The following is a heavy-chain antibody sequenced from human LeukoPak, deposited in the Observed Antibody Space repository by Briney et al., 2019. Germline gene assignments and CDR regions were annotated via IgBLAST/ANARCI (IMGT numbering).Heavy chain of an antibody. CDR1: GFTFSNLW. Sequence: GGSLRLSCAASGFTFSNLWMSWVRQAPGKGLKWVANIKQDGSEKYYVDSVKGRFTISRDNAQNSLYLQMNSLRAEDTAIYYCATSTAAAGTDWGQGALVTVSS. CDR3: ATSTAAAGTD. J-gene: IGHJ4*02. D-gene: IGHD6-13*01. V-gene: IGHV3-7*03. CDR2: IKQDGSEK.